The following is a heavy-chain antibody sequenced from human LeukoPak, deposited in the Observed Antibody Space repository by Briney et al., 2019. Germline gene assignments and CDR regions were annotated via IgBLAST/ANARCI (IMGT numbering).Heavy chain of an antibody. J-gene: IGHJ4*02. CDR1: VFTFSSYA. CDR2: ISGSGGST. V-gene: IGHV3-23*01. Sequence: GGSLRLSCAASVFTFSSYAMSWVRQAPGKGLEWVSAISGSGGSTYYADSVKGRFTISRDNSKNTLYLQMNSLRAEDTAVYYCAKDNSEWAVAVFPFDYWGQGTLVTVSS. D-gene: IGHD6-19*01. CDR3: AKDNSEWAVAVFPFDY.